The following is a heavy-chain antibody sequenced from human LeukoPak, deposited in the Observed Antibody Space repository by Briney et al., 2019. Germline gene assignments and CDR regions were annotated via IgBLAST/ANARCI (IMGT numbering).Heavy chain of an antibody. V-gene: IGHV4-59*01. Sequence: PSETLSLTCTVSGGSISGYYWSWIRQPPGKGLEWIGYVYFSGSTKYNSSLKSRVTISVDTSKNKFSPKMNSMTAADRAVYYCARGVTAAAGVWYFDFWGQGSLVTVSS. CDR1: GGSISGYY. CDR2: VYFSGST. CDR3: ARGVTAAAGVWYFDF. J-gene: IGHJ4*02. D-gene: IGHD6-13*01.